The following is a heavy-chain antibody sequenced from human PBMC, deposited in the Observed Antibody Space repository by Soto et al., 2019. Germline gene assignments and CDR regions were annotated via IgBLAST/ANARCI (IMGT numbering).Heavy chain of an antibody. J-gene: IGHJ4*02. V-gene: IGHV3-30-3*01. CDR1: GFTFSTYS. D-gene: IGHD1-1*01. CDR2: ISYDGSLK. Sequence: GGSLRLSCAASGFTFSTYSMHWVRQAPGKGLEWVAVISYDGSLKYYADSVKGRFTISRDNSKNTPYVQMNSLRAEDTAMYYCVRDGEVGNWNFDYWGPGTLVTVSS. CDR3: VRDGEVGNWNFDY.